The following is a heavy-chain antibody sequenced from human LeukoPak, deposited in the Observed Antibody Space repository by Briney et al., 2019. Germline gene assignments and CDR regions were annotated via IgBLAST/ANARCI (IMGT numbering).Heavy chain of an antibody. V-gene: IGHV6-1*01. D-gene: IGHD3-22*01. CDR3: ARAPRGYYYDSSGYYYFDY. Sequence: SQTLSLTCAISGDSVSSNSAAWNWIRQSPSRGLGWLGRTYYRSKWYNDYAVSVKSRITINPDTSKNQFSLQLNSVTPEDTAVYYCARAPRGYYYDSSGYYYFDYWGQGTLVTVSS. CDR1: GDSVSSNSAA. J-gene: IGHJ4*02. CDR2: TYYRSKWYN.